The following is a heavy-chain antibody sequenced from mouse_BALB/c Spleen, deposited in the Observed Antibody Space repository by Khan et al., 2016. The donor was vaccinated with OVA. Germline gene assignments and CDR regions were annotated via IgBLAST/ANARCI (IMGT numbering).Heavy chain of an antibody. CDR3: ARGYSGAMDY. D-gene: IGHD2-12*01. CDR1: GFTFSSFG. V-gene: IGHV5-17*02. CDR2: ISSGSSTI. Sequence: EVELVESGGGLVQPGGSRKLSCAASGFTFSSFGMHWVRQAPEKGLEWVAYISSGSSTIYYADTVKGRFTISRDNPKNTLFLQMTSLRSEDTAMYDCARGYSGAMDYWGQGTSVTVSS. J-gene: IGHJ4*01.